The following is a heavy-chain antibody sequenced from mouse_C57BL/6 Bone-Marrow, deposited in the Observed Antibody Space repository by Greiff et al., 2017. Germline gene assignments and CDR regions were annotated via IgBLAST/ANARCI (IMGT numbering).Heavy chain of an antibody. J-gene: IGHJ1*03. V-gene: IGHV1-7*01. CDR3: ARGGDYYGRSQWYFDV. Sequence: QVHVKQSGAELAKPGASVKLSCKASGYTFTSYWMHWVKQRPGQGLEWIGYINPSSGYTKYNQKFKDKATLTVDKSSSTAYMQLSSLTYEDSAVYYGARGGDYYGRSQWYFDVWGTGTTVTVSS. CDR1: GYTFTSYW. D-gene: IGHD1-1*01. CDR2: INPSSGYT.